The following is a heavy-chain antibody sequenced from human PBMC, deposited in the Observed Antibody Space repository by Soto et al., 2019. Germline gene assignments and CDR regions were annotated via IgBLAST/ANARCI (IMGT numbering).Heavy chain of an antibody. CDR1: GCSISSSSYY. Sequence: SETLSLTCTVSGCSISSSSYYWGWIRQPPGKGLEWIGSIYYSGSTYYNPSLKSRVTISVDTSKNQFSLKLSSVTAADTAVYYCARREWLVRFVDYWGQGTLVTVSS. D-gene: IGHD6-19*01. J-gene: IGHJ4*02. V-gene: IGHV4-39*01. CDR3: ARREWLVRFVDY. CDR2: IYYSGST.